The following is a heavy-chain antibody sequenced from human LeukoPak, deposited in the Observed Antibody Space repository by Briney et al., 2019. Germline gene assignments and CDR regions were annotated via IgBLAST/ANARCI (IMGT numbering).Heavy chain of an antibody. J-gene: IGHJ4*02. CDR3: ARRAGAYSHPYDY. CDR1: GFTFSSYW. CDR2: IYSDNT. D-gene: IGHD4/OR15-4a*01. V-gene: IGHV3-53*01. Sequence: AGGSLRLSCAASGFTFSSYWMHWVRQAPGKGLEWVSFIYSDNTHYSDSVKGRFTISRDNSKNTLYLQMNSLRAEDTAVYYCARRAGAYSHPYDYWGQGTLVTVSS.